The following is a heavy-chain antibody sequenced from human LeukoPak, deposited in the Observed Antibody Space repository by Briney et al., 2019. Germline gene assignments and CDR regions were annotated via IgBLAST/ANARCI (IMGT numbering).Heavy chain of an antibody. D-gene: IGHD6-13*01. CDR2: IRYSGSNT. CDR1: GFTFSSYG. Sequence: GGSLRLSCAASGFTFSSYGMHWVRQAPGKGLEWVTFIRYSGSNTYYADSVKGRFTISRDNSKNTLYLQMNSLRAEDTAVYYCAKDRSASIAAAGTLGYWGQGTLVTVSS. J-gene: IGHJ4*02. V-gene: IGHV3-30*02. CDR3: AKDRSASIAAAGTLGY.